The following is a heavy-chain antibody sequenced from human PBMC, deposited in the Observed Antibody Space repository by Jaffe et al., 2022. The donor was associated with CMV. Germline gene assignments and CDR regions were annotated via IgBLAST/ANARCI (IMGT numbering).Heavy chain of an antibody. CDR2: IKSKTDGGTT. CDR3: TTRSARVRFLEWTEDYYGMDV. J-gene: IGHJ6*02. CDR1: GFTFSNAW. D-gene: IGHD3-3*01. V-gene: IGHV3-15*01. Sequence: EVQLVESGGGLVKPGGSLRLSCAASGFTFSNAWMSWVRQAPGKGLEWVGRIKSKTDGGTTDYAAPVKGRFTISRDDSKNTLYLQMNSLKTEDTAVYYCTTRSARVRFLEWTEDYYGMDVWGQGTTVTVSS.